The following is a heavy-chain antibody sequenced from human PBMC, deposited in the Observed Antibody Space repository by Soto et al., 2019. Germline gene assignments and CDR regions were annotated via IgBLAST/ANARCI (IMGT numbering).Heavy chain of an antibody. CDR2: ISSSSSTI. CDR1: GFTFSSYS. Sequence: EVQLVESGGGLVQPGGSLRLSCAASGFTFSSYSMNWVRQAPGKGLEWVSYISSSSSTIYYADSVKGRFTISRDNAKNSLYLQMNSLRDEDTAVYYCARDQWRYCDRTNLKSAFDIWGQGTMVTVSS. J-gene: IGHJ3*02. CDR3: ARDQWRYCDRTNLKSAFDI. V-gene: IGHV3-48*02. D-gene: IGHD4-17*01.